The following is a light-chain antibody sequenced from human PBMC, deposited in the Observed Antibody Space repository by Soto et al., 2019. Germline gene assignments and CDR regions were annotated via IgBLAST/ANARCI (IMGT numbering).Light chain of an antibody. Sequence: EIVLTQSPATLSLSPGERATLSCRASQSVSSYLAWYQQKPGQAPRLLIYDASNRATGIPARFSGSGSGTDFTLTISSLEPEDFAVYDCQQRSNWPRAFGPGTKVDSK. J-gene: IGKJ3*01. V-gene: IGKV3-11*01. CDR1: QSVSSY. CDR2: DAS. CDR3: QQRSNWPRA.